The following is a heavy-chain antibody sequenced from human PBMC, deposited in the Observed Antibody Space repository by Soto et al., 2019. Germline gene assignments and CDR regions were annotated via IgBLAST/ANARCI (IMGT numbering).Heavy chain of an antibody. V-gene: IGHV1-8*01. CDR1: GDTFAGYD. J-gene: IGHJ6*02. CDR2: MNPNSGNT. D-gene: IGHD6-13*01. CDR3: AILAAPGRYYYYYYGMDV. Sequence: SVKGCCKASGDTFAGYDINGGRKARGRGLEWVGCMNPNSGNTGYAQKCQGRVTMTRNTSISTAYMELSSLRSEDTALYYCAILAAPGRYYYYYYGMDVWGQGTTVTVPS.